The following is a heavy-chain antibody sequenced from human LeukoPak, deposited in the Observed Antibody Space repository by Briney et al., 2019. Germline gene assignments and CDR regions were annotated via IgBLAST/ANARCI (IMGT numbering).Heavy chain of an antibody. CDR3: ARGYCSGGSCYHDY. V-gene: IGHV3-30-3*01. CDR1: GFTFSSYP. J-gene: IGHJ4*02. Sequence: GRSPRLSCAASGFTFSSYPMHWVRQAPGKGLEWVAVISYDGSNKYYADSVKGRFTISRDNSKNTLYLQMNSLRAEDTAVYYCARGYCSGGSCYHDYWGQGILVTVSS. D-gene: IGHD2-15*01. CDR2: ISYDGSNK.